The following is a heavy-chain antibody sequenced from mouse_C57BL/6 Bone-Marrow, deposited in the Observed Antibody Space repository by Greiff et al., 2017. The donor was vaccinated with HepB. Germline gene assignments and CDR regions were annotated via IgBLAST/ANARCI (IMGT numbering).Heavy chain of an antibody. Sequence: QVQLQQPGAELVKPGASVKMSCKASGYTFTSYWIPWVKQRPGQGLEWMGDIYPGSGSTNYNEKFKSKATLTVDTSSSTAYMQLSSLTSEDSAVYYCALSSFWYFDVWGTGTTVTVSS. CDR1: GYTFTSYW. CDR3: ALSSFWYFDV. CDR2: IYPGSGST. D-gene: IGHD1-1*01. V-gene: IGHV1-55*01. J-gene: IGHJ1*03.